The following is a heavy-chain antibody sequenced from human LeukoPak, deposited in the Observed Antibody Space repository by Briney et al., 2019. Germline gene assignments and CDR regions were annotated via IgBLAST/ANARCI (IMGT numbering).Heavy chain of an antibody. D-gene: IGHD6-19*01. CDR3: ARLAGSRSPWYLDL. CDR2: IAPSGGSI. CDR1: GFAFSSYS. Sequence: GGSLRLSCTTFGFAFSSYSMNWVRQAPGKGLEWGSSIAPSGGSIFYADSVKGRFSISRDNAKNSLFLQMYSLGADDTAVYYCARLAGSRSPWYLDLWGRGTLVTVSS. V-gene: IGHV3-21*04. J-gene: IGHJ2*01.